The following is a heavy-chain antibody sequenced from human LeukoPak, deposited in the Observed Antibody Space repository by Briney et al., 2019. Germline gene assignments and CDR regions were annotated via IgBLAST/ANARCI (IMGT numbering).Heavy chain of an antibody. CDR1: GFTFSSYA. CDR3: AKELSGFLASFEY. Sequence: GGSLRLSCVASGFTFSSYAMSWVRQAPGKGLEWVSAISGSGGRTYYADSVKGRFTISRDNSKNTLYLQMNSLRADDTAVYYCAKELSGFLASFEYWGQGTLVTVSS. J-gene: IGHJ4*02. V-gene: IGHV3-23*01. D-gene: IGHD3-22*01. CDR2: ISGSGGRT.